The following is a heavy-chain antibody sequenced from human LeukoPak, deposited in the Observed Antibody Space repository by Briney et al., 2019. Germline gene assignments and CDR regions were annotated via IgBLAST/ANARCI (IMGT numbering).Heavy chain of an antibody. D-gene: IGHD3-22*01. V-gene: IGHV4-31*03. CDR1: GGSISSGGYY. CDR2: IYYSGST. J-gene: IGHJ5*02. CDR3: ARGGDYYDQPWFGP. Sequence: PSETLSLTCTVSGGSISSGGYYWSWIRQHPGKGLEWIGYIYYSGSTYYNPSLKSRVTISVDTSKNQFSLKLSSVTAADTAVYYCARGGDYYDQPWFGPWGQGTLVTVSS.